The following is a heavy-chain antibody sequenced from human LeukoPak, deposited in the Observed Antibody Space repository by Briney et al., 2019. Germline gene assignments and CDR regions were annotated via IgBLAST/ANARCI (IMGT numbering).Heavy chain of an antibody. D-gene: IGHD1-14*01. CDR3: ARRSNPPGRIDH. CDR2: ISDTDYKV. J-gene: IGHJ4*02. V-gene: IGHV3-21*01. CDR1: GFSFSTYS. Sequence: GGSLRLSCAASGFSFSTYSMNWVRQAPGKGLEWVSFISDTDYKVYYTDSVKGRFTISRDNSKNTMYLQMNSLKGEDTAVYYCARRSNPPGRIDHWGQGTLVTVSS.